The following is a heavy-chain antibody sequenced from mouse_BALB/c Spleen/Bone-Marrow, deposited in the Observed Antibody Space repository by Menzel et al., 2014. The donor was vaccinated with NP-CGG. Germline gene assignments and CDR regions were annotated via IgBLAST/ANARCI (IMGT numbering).Heavy chain of an antibody. Sequence: EVQLQQSGGGLVQPGGSLKLSCAASGFDFSRYWMSWVRQAPGKGLEWIGEINPDSGTINYTPSLKDKFIISRDNAKNTLYLQMSKVRSEDTALYYCARLVDYGYFDYWGQGTTLTVSS. CDR3: ARLVDYGYFDY. D-gene: IGHD1-1*01. V-gene: IGHV4-1*02. CDR2: INPDSGTI. CDR1: GFDFSRYW. J-gene: IGHJ2*01.